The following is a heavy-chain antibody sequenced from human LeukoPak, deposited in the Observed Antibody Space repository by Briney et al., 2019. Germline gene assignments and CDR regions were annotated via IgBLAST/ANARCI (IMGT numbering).Heavy chain of an antibody. CDR3: ARAYCGGDCYNAPAPY. D-gene: IGHD2-21*02. V-gene: IGHV1-2*02. Sequence: ASVTVSCKASGYTFTSYYMHWVRQAPGQGLEWMGWINPNSGGTNYAQKFQGRVTMTRDTSISTAYMELSRLRSDDTAVYYCARAYCGGDCYNAPAPYWGQGTLVTVSS. J-gene: IGHJ4*02. CDR2: INPNSGGT. CDR1: GYTFTSYY.